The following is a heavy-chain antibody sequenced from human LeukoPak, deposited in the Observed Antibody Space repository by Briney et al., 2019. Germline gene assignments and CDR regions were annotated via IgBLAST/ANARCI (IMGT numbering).Heavy chain of an antibody. CDR2: IKQDGSDK. D-gene: IGHD3-10*01. CDR3: ARHSSGSYYTY. V-gene: IGHV3-7*01. CDR1: GFTFSSYA. J-gene: IGHJ4*02. Sequence: GGSLRLSCAASGFTFSSYAMSWVRQAPGKGLEWVAHIKQDGSDKYYVDSVKGRFTISRDNAKNSLYLQLNSLRVEDTAMYYCARHSSGSYYTYWGQGTLVTVSS.